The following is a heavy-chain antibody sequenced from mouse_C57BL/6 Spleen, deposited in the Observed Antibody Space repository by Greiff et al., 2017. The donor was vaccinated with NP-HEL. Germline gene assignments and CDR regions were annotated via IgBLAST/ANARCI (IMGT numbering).Heavy chain of an antibody. Sequence: QVQLQQPGAELVKPFSSVNLSCTSSGYTFTSYWITWVKQRPGQGLEWIGDIYPGSGSTDYNEKFKSKATLTVDTSSSTAYMQLSSLTSEDSAVYYCARWLLHDYWGQGTTLTVSS. CDR3: ARWLLHDY. J-gene: IGHJ2*01. V-gene: IGHV1-55*01. CDR2: IYPGSGST. D-gene: IGHD2-3*01. CDR1: GYTFTSYW.